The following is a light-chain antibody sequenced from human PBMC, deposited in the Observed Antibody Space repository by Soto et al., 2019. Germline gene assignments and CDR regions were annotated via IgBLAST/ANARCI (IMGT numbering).Light chain of an antibody. Sequence: QSVLTQPPSVSGAPGQRVTISCTGSSSNIGAGHDVHWYQQLPGTAPKLLIYGNTNRPSGVPDRFSGSKSGTSASLAITGLRYEDEADYYCQSYDSRVRVFGGGTKLTVL. J-gene: IGLJ3*02. V-gene: IGLV1-40*01. CDR2: GNT. CDR3: QSYDSRVRV. CDR1: SSNIGAGHD.